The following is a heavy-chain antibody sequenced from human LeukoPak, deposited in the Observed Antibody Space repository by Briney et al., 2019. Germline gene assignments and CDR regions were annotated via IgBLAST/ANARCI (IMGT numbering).Heavy chain of an antibody. V-gene: IGHV4-59*12. CDR3: ARETYYYDSSTYFRATDY. Sequence: SETLSLTCTVSGGSISSYYWSWIRQPPGKGLEWIGYIYYSGSTNYNPSLKSRVTISVDTSKNQFSLKLSSVIAADTAVYYCARETYYYDSSTYFRATDYWGQGTLVTVSS. J-gene: IGHJ4*02. CDR2: IYYSGST. D-gene: IGHD3-22*01. CDR1: GGSISSYY.